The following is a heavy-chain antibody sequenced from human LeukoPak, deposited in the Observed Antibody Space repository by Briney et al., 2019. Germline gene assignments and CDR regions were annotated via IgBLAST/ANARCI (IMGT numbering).Heavy chain of an antibody. D-gene: IGHD3-10*01. CDR3: ARDTRPRRITMVRGVFDP. CDR2: IWYDGSNK. V-gene: IGHV3-33*01. CDR1: GFTFSSYG. Sequence: GRSLRLSCAASGFTFSSYGMHWVRQAPGKGLEWVAVIWYDGSNKYYADSVKGRFTISRDNSKNTLYLQMNSLRAEDTAVYYCARDTRPRRITMVRGVFDPWGQGTLVTVSS. J-gene: IGHJ5*02.